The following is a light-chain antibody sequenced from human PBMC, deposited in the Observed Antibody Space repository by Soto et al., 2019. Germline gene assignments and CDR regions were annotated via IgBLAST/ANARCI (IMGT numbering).Light chain of an antibody. CDR2: DAS. J-gene: IGKJ5*01. CDR1: QSVMSTS. CDR3: QQRSDWPPIT. V-gene: IGKV3-11*01. Sequence: DIVLTQSPGTLSFSPLERATLSFRSSQSVMSTSLAWYQQKPGQAPRLLIYDASNRATGIPARFSGSGSGTDYTLTISSLEPEDFAVYYCQQRSDWPPITFGQGTRLEIK.